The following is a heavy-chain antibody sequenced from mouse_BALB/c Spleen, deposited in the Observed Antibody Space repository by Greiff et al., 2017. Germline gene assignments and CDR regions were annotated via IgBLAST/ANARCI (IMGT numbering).Heavy chain of an antibody. CDR3: ARYGKDAMDY. J-gene: IGHJ4*01. CDR1: GYTFTSYW. CDR2: IYPGDGDT. D-gene: IGHD1-1*02. V-gene: IGHV1-87*01. Sequence: QVQLQQSGAELARPGASVKLSCKASGYTFTSYWMQWVKQRPGQGLEWIGAIYPGDGDTRYTQKFKGKATLTADKSSSTAYMQLSSLASEDSAVYYGARYGKDAMDYWGQGTADTVSS.